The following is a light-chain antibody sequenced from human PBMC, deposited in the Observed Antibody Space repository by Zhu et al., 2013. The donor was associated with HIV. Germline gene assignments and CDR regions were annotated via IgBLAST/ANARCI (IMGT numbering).Light chain of an antibody. J-gene: IGLJ3*02. CDR3: CSYAGSNNLV. CDR2: EVT. CDR1: SSDIGNYKF. Sequence: QSGLTQPASVSGSPGQSITISCTGTSSDIGNYKFVSWYQKHPDRAPKLLIFEVTKRPSGVSNRFSGSKSGNTASLTTSGLQNEDEADYFCCSYAGSNNLVFGGGTKLTV. V-gene: IGLV2-23*02.